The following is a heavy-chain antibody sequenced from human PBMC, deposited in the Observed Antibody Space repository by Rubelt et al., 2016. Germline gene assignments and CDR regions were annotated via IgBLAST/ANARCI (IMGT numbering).Heavy chain of an antibody. Sequence: GGSLRLSCAASGFTVSSNYMSWVRQAPGKGLEWVSVIYSGGSTYYADSVKGRFTISRHNSKNTLYLQMNSLRAEDTAVYYCARGWGSADSSGYYWDYWGQGTLVTVSS. V-gene: IGHV3-53*04. J-gene: IGHJ4*02. D-gene: IGHD3-22*01. CDR2: IYSGGST. CDR3: ARGWGSADSSGYYWDY. CDR1: GFTVSSNY.